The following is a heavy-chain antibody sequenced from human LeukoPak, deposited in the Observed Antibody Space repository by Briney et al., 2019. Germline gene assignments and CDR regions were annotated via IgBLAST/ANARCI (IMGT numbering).Heavy chain of an antibody. D-gene: IGHD3-10*01. CDR2: ISAYNGNT. CDR1: SYTFTSYG. CDR3: ARVPRGVGSNWFDP. J-gene: IGHJ5*02. Sequence: ASVKVSCKASSYTFTSYGISWVRQAPGQGLEWMGWISAYNGNTNYAQKLQGRVTMTTDTSTSTAYMELRSLRSDDTAVYYCARVPRGVGSNWFDPWGQGTLVTVSS. V-gene: IGHV1-18*01.